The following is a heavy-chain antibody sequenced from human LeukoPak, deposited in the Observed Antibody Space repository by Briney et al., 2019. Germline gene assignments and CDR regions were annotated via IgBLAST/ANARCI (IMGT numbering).Heavy chain of an antibody. CDR2: IYYSGST. CDR1: GGSISSYY. D-gene: IGHD6-19*01. V-gene: IGHV4-59*01. Sequence: SETLSLTCTVSGGSISSYYWSWIRQPPGKGLEWIGYIYYSGSTNYNPSLKSRVTISVDTSKNQFSLKLSSVTAADTAVYYCAREKRIAVAGIWFDPWGQETLVTVSS. J-gene: IGHJ5*02. CDR3: AREKRIAVAGIWFDP.